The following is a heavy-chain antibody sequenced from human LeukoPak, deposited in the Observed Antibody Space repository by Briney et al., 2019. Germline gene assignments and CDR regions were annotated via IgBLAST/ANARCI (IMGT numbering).Heavy chain of an antibody. J-gene: IGHJ4*02. CDR3: ASLRGYCSSNSCYPLGY. Sequence: GGSLRLSCAASGFTVSSKYMSWVRQAPGKGLEWVSVIYSGSTTFYSDSVKGRFSISRDNSKNTLYLQMNSLRAEDTAVYYCASLRGYCSSNSCYPLGYWGQGTLVTVSS. CDR1: GFTVSSKY. D-gene: IGHD2-2*01. CDR2: IYSGSTT. V-gene: IGHV3-53*01.